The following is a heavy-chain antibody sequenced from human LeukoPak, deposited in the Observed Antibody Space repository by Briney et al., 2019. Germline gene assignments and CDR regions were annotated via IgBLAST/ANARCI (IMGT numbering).Heavy chain of an antibody. J-gene: IGHJ6*03. Sequence: GGSLRLSCAVSGFNFDIAWMNWVRQAPGEGLEWVGRIKSKNDGAATDYGAPVRGRFTISIDDSKNMLYLQMNSLKTEGTAVYYCVSRDAYKPRYFMDVWGKGTTVTVSS. CDR3: VSRDAYKPRYFMDV. CDR1: GFNFDIAW. V-gene: IGHV3-15*01. D-gene: IGHD5-24*01. CDR2: IKSKNDGAAT.